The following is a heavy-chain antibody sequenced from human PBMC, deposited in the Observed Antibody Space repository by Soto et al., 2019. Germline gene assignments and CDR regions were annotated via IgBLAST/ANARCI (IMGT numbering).Heavy chain of an antibody. CDR1: GGSISSSNW. D-gene: IGHD6-19*01. V-gene: IGHV4-4*02. CDR3: ARDLGGWSSGWYRQEI. J-gene: IGHJ3*02. CDR2: IYHSGST. Sequence: QVQLQESGPGLVKPSGTLSLTCAVSGGSISSSNWWSWVRQPPGKGLEWIGEIYHSGSTNYNPSLKSRVTRSVDKSKNQFSLKLSSVTAADTAVYYCARDLGGWSSGWYRQEIWGQGTMVTVSS.